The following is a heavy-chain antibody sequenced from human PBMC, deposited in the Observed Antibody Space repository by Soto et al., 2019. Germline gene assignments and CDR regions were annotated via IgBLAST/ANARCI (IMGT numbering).Heavy chain of an antibody. CDR1: EFIFNNYA. CDR2: ISGSGGST. D-gene: IGHD2-2*02. CDR3: ARALCSGSSCYKRGFDF. J-gene: IGHJ4*02. Sequence: EVQLLESGGGLVQPGGSLRLSCAASEFIFNNYAISWVRQAPGKGLEWVSSISGSGGSTYYAESVKGRFTISRDSSKNTVFLQMNSLRVEDTAIFFCARALCSGSSCYKRGFDFWGQGTLVTVSS. V-gene: IGHV3-23*01.